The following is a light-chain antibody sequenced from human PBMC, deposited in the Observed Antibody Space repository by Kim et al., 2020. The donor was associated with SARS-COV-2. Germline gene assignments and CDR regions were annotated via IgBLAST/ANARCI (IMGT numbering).Light chain of an antibody. V-gene: IGLV2-14*03. CDR1: SSDIGAYNY. CDR3: DSYTTITTGM. Sequence: QSALTQPASVSVSPGQSITISCTGTSSDIGAYNYVSWYQQKPGKAPKLLIYDVNSRPSGISYRFSDSKSGNTASLTISGVRAEDEADYYCDSYTTITTGMFGGGTQLTVL. CDR2: DVN. J-gene: IGLJ3*02.